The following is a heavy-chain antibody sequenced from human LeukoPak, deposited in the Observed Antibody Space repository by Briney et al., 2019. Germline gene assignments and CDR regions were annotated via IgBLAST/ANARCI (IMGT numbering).Heavy chain of an antibody. V-gene: IGHV3-11*01. CDR2: IGSSGSTI. Sequence: GGSLRLSCAASGFTFSDYYMSWTRQAPGKGLEWVSYIGSSGSTIYYADSVKGRFTISRDNAKNSLYLQMNSLRAEDTAVYYCARDGPQPDGYNTLFDYWGQGTLVTVSS. CDR1: GFTFSDYY. CDR3: ARDGPQPDGYNTLFDY. J-gene: IGHJ4*02. D-gene: IGHD5-24*01.